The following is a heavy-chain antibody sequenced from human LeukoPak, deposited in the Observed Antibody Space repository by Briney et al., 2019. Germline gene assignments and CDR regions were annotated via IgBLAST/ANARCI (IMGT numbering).Heavy chain of an antibody. Sequence: GGSLRLSCAAPGFTFSSYSMNWVRQAPGKGLEWVSSISSSSSYIYYADSVKGRFTISRDNAKNSLYLQMNSLRAEDTAVYYCAREVLEDPGYSYGYGAFDIWGQGTMVTVSS. CDR1: GFTFSSYS. V-gene: IGHV3-21*01. J-gene: IGHJ3*02. CDR3: AREVLEDPGYSYGYGAFDI. CDR2: ISSSSSYI. D-gene: IGHD5-18*01.